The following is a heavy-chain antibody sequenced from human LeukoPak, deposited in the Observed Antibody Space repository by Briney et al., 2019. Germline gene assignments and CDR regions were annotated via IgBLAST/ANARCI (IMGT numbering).Heavy chain of an antibody. CDR2: ISSSSSYI. CDR3: ASLIIAARFDFDY. D-gene: IGHD6-6*01. CDR1: GFTFSSYS. V-gene: IGHV3-21*01. Sequence: TPGGSLRLSCAASGFTFSSYSMNWVRQAPGKGLEWVSSISSSSSYIYYADSVKGRFTISRDNAKNSLYLQMNSLRAEDTAVYYCASLIIAARFDFDYWGQGTLVTVSS. J-gene: IGHJ4*02.